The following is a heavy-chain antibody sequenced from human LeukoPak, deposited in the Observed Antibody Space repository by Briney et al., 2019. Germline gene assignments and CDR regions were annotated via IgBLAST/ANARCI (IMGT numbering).Heavy chain of an antibody. Sequence: GESLKISCKGSGYSFTSYWIGWVRQMPGKGLEWMGIIYPGDSDTRYSPSFQGQVTISADRSISTAYLQWSSLKASDTAMYYCARSSGVIRFFEWAKSNRFHPWGQGTLVTVSS. V-gene: IGHV5-51*01. CDR1: GYSFTSYW. D-gene: IGHD3-3*01. CDR3: ARSSGVIRFFEWAKSNRFHP. CDR2: IYPGDSDT. J-gene: IGHJ5*02.